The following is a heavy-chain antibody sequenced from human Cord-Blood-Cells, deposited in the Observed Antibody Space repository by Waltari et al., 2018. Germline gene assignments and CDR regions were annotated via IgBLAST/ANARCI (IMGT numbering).Heavy chain of an antibody. V-gene: IGHV4-39*01. CDR2: IYYSGST. CDR3: ARIPYLSSGYYYYYYYGMDV. CDR1: GGSISSSSYY. D-gene: IGHD3-22*01. Sequence: TCTVSGGSISSSSYYWGWIRQPPGKGLEWIGSIYYSGSTYYNPSLKSRVTISVDTSKNQFSLKLSSVTAADTAVYYCARIPYLSSGYYYYYYYGMDVWGQGT. J-gene: IGHJ6*02.